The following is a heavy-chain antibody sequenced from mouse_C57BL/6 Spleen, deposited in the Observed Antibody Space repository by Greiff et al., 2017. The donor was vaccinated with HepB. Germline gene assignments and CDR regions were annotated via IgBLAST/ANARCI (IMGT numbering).Heavy chain of an antibody. V-gene: IGHV1-52*01. CDR1: GYTFTSYW. Sequence: QVQLQQPGAELVRPGSSVKLSCKASGYTFTSYWMHWVKQRPIQGLEWIGNIDPSDSETHYNQKFKDKATLTVDKSSSTAYMQLSSLTSEDSAVYYCARWGSSYDWYFDVWGTGTTVTVSS. D-gene: IGHD1-1*01. J-gene: IGHJ1*03. CDR2: IDPSDSET. CDR3: ARWGSSYDWYFDV.